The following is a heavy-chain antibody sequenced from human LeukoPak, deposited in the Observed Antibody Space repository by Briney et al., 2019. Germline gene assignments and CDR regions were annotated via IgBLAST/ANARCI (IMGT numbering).Heavy chain of an antibody. J-gene: IGHJ3*02. Sequence: GGSLRLSCAASGFTLEKFDDYCLSWVPQRPGKGLEAVSGINWKGGNTGDADSVKGRLPISRDTAKNFLFLQMNSLRREDTALYYCATGGPYMGGAFAIWGQGTMVTVSS. V-gene: IGHV3-20*04. D-gene: IGHD3-16*01. CDR2: INWKGGNT. CDR3: ATGGPYMGGAFAI. CDR1: GFTLEKFDDYC.